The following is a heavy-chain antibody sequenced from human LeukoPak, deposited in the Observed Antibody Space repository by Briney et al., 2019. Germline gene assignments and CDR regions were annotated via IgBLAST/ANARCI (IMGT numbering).Heavy chain of an antibody. D-gene: IGHD3-3*01. Sequence: GGSLRLSCAASGFTFSSYSMNWVRQAPGKGLEWVSSISSSSSYIYYADSVKGRFTISRDNAKNSLYLQMNRLRAEDTAVYYCARDITIFGVGATIPVWGRGTTVTVSS. V-gene: IGHV3-21*01. CDR1: GFTFSSYS. CDR3: ARDITIFGVGATIPV. J-gene: IGHJ6*04. CDR2: ISSSSSYI.